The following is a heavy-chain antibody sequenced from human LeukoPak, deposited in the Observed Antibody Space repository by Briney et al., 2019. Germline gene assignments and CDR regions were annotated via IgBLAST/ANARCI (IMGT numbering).Heavy chain of an antibody. J-gene: IGHJ3*02. CDR2: ISSRSSFI. D-gene: IGHD1-26*01. CDR1: GFTFSSHS. Sequence: GGSLRLSCAASGFTFSSHSMNWIRQAPGKGLEWVSSISSRSSFIYYADSVKGRFTISRDNAKNSLYLQMNSLRVEDTAVYYCARDCIEGPCDIWGQGTMVTVSS. V-gene: IGHV3-21*01. CDR3: ARDCIEGPCDI.